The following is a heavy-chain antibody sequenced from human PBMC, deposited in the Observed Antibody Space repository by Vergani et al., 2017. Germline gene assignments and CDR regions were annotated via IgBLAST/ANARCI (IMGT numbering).Heavy chain of an antibody. CDR2: ISYDGSNK. J-gene: IGHJ6*02. CDR1: GFTFSSYG. V-gene: IGHV3-30*03. D-gene: IGHD2-2*02. CDR3: ARGLDIVVVPAAIRGYYYGMDV. Sequence: QVQLVESGGGVVQPGRSLRLSCAASGFTFSSYGMHWVRQAPGKGLEWVAVISYDGSNKYYADSVKGRFTISRDNSKNTLYLQMNSLRAEDTAVYYCARGLDIVVVPAAIRGYYYGMDVWGQGTTVTVSS.